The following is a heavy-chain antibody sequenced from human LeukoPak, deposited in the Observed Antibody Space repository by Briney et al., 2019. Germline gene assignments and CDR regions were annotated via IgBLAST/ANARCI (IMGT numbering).Heavy chain of an antibody. D-gene: IGHD3-10*01. CDR1: GGTFISYA. CDR2: IIPIFGTA. CDR3: ARDESIWFGELLSRGFDP. Sequence: ASVKVSCKASGGTFISYAISWVRQAPGKGVEWMGRIIPIFGTANYPQKFQGRVTITTDESTSTAYMELSSLRSEDTAVYYCARDESIWFGELLSRGFDPWGQGTLVTVSS. V-gene: IGHV1-69*05. J-gene: IGHJ5*02.